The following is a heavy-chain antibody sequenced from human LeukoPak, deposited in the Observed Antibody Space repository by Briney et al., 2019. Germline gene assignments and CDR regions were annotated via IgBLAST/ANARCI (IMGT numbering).Heavy chain of an antibody. CDR1: KFIFSNYW. V-gene: IGHV3-7*01. J-gene: IGHJ4*02. Sequence: GGSLRLSCAASKFIFSNYWMSWVRQAPGKGLEWVASIKHDGSEKYYVDSVRGRFTISRDNTKNLLYLQMSSLRAEDTAVYYCATDRGWRTSGYYLYYFEYWGQGTLVTVSS. D-gene: IGHD3-3*01. CDR2: IKHDGSEK. CDR3: ATDRGWRTSGYYLYYFEY.